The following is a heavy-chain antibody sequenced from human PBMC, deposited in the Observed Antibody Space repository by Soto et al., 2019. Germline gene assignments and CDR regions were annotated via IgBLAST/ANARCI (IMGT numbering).Heavy chain of an antibody. CDR3: ARIRGYSSSWPGNRFDP. V-gene: IGHV1-18*01. D-gene: IGHD6-13*01. Sequence: QVQLVQSGAEVKKPGASVKVSCKASGYTFTSYGLSWVRQAPGQGLEWMGWISDYNGNTNYAQKLQGRVTMTTDTSTSTAYMELRSLRSDDTAVYYCARIRGYSSSWPGNRFDPWGQGTLVTVSS. J-gene: IGHJ5*02. CDR1: GYTFTSYG. CDR2: ISDYNGNT.